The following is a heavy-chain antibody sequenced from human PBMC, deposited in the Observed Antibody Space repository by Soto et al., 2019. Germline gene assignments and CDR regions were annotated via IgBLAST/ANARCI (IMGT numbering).Heavy chain of an antibody. Sequence: FLRLSCAASGLTFSSYWMHWVRQAPGKGLVWVSSINSDGTITRFADSVKGRFTISRDNAKNTLYLQMNSLRAEDTAVYYCARDSNNWYSSYFDYWGQGTLVTVSS. D-gene: IGHD6-13*01. CDR1: GLTFSSYW. V-gene: IGHV3-74*01. CDR3: ARDSNNWYSSYFDY. CDR2: INSDGTIT. J-gene: IGHJ4*02.